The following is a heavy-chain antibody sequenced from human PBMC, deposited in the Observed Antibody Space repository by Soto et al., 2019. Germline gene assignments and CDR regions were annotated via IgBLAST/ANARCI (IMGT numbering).Heavy chain of an antibody. Sequence: SATLSLTCTVSGGTISNYYWSWIRQPPGKGLEWMGYMYYSGSTKYNPSLKSRVTISVGTSNNQFFLKLNSVTAADTAVYFCTRVGGYYGDYPNFDYWGRGTMVTVSS. CDR2: MYYSGST. CDR3: TRVGGYYGDYPNFDY. CDR1: GGTISNYY. D-gene: IGHD4-17*01. J-gene: IGHJ4*02. V-gene: IGHV4-59*01.